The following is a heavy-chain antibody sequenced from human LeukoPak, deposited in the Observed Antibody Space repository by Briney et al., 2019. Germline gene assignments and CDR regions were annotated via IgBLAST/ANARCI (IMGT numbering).Heavy chain of an antibody. CDR1: GYSFTSYW. V-gene: IGHV5-51*01. J-gene: IGHJ4*02. CDR3: ARTALSSGWPTGVDY. CDR2: IYPGDSDT. D-gene: IGHD6-19*01. Sequence: GESLKISCRGSGYSFTSYWIGWVRQMPGKGLEWMGIIYPGDSDTRYSPSFQGQVTISADKSISTAYLQWSSLKASDTAMYYCARTALSSGWPTGVDYWGQGTLVTVSS.